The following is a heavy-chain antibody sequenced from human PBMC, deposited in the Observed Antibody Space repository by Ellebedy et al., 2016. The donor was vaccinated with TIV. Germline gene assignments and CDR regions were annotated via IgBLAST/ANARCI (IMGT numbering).Heavy chain of an antibody. CDR2: ISYDGSNK. V-gene: IGHV3-30*03. J-gene: IGHJ3*02. Sequence: GGSLRLSXAASGFTFSSYGMHWVRQAPGKGLEWVAVISYDGSNKYYADSVKGRFTISRDNSKNTLYLQMNSLRAEDTAVYYCAVITSTTGTTSAFDIWGQGTMVTVSS. CDR3: AVITSTTGTTSAFDI. D-gene: IGHD1-1*01. CDR1: GFTFSSYG.